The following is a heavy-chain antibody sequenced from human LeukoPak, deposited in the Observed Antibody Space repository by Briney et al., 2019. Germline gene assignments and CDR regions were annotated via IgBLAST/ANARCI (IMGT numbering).Heavy chain of an antibody. D-gene: IGHD2-8*01. J-gene: IGHJ4*02. CDR1: GFTFSSYG. CDR2: IWYDGSNK. V-gene: IGHV3-33*01. Sequence: GGSLRLSCAASGFTFSSYGMHWVRQAPAKGLEWVAVIWYDGSNKYYADSVKGRFTISRDNSKNTLYLQMNSLRAEDTAVYYCARGLNRYCTNGVCYRDKYYFDYWGQGTLVTVSS. CDR3: ARGLNRYCTNGVCYRDKYYFDY.